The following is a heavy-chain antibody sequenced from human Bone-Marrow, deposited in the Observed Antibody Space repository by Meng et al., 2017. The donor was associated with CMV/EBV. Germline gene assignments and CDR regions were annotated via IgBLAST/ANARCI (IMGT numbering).Heavy chain of an antibody. CDR3: ARDSRAANWNDFTI. V-gene: IGHV4-39*07. CDR1: GGSISSSHY. Sequence: SETLSLTCSVSGGSISSSHYWGWIRQSPGKGLEGIGSIYYSGTAYYNPSLKSRVTISVDTSRNQFSLRLTSVTAADTAFYYCARDSRAANWNDFTIWGQGPLGTVYS. CDR2: IYYSGTA. J-gene: IGHJ4*02. D-gene: IGHD1-20*01.